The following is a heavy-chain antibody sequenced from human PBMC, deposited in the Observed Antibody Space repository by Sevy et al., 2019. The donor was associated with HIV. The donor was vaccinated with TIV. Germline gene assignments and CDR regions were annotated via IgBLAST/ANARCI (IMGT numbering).Heavy chain of an antibody. V-gene: IGHV1-18*01. CDR3: ARGGNLNRVPFDY. CDR2: ISPSSGNT. Sequence: ASVKVSCKASGYSFTTYGISWVRQAPGQGLEWMGWISPSSGNTDFAREFQGRITLTTETSTSTAYMELRSLTSDDTAVYYCARGGNLNRVPFDYWGQGTLVTVSS. CDR1: GYSFTTYG. J-gene: IGHJ4*02.